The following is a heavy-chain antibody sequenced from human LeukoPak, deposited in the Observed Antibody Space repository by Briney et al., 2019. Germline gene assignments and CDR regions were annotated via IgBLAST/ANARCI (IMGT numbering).Heavy chain of an antibody. CDR3: ARGYYGGAPDY. J-gene: IGHJ4*02. CDR1: GFTFSSYA. D-gene: IGHD3-3*01. V-gene: IGHV3-23*01. CDR2: ITTSGGST. Sequence: GGSLRLSCAASGFTFSSYAMSWVRQAPGEGLEWVSSITTSGGSTYYADSVKGRFTTSRDNSENTLYLQMNSLRAEDTAVYYCARGYYGGAPDYWGQGTLVTVSS.